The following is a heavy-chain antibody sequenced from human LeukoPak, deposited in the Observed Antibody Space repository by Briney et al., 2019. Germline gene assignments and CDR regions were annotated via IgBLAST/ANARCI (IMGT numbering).Heavy chain of an antibody. D-gene: IGHD3-22*01. CDR1: SGSFSYYY. CDR3: ARVLYYYDSSGYYSHYFDY. CDR2: INHSGNT. V-gene: IGHV4-34*01. Sequence: SETLSLTCAVSSGSFSYYYWTWIRQPPGKGLEWIGEINHSGNTNYNPSLKSRVTISVDTSKNQFSLKLSSVTAADTAVYYCARVLYYYDSSGYYSHYFDYWGQGTLVTVSS. J-gene: IGHJ4*02.